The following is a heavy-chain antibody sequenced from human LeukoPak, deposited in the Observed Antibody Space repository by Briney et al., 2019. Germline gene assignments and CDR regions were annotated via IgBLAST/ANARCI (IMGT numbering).Heavy chain of an antibody. CDR2: IYYSGST. V-gene: IGHV4-59*01. CDR3: ARALVWFGIARDFDL. J-gene: IGHJ2*01. CDR1: GGSISSYY. Sequence: PSETLSLTCTVSGGSISSYYWSWIRQPPGKGLEWIGYIYYSGSTNYNPSLKSRVTISVDTSKNQFSLKLSSVTAADTAVYYCARALVWFGIARDFDLWAVAPWSLSPQ. D-gene: IGHD3-10*01.